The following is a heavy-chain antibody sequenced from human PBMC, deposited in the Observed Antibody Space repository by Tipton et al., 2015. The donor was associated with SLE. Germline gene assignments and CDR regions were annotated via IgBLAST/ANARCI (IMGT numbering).Heavy chain of an antibody. CDR3: ARKLGYCSSTSCRSSYYGMDV. CDR2: ISSSGSVT. Sequence: SLRLSCAASGFTLSDYYMSWIRQAPGKGLEWLSYISSSGSVTYYVDSVKGRFTISRDNAKNSLFLQMNSLRAEDTAVYYCARKLGYCSSTSCRSSYYGMDVWGQGTTVTVSS. V-gene: IGHV3-11*04. J-gene: IGHJ6*02. D-gene: IGHD2-2*01. CDR1: GFTLSDYY.